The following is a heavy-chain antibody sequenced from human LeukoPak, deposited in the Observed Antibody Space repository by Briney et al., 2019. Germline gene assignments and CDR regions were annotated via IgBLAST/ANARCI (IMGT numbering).Heavy chain of an antibody. CDR2: IWYDGSNK. D-gene: IGHD2-15*01. V-gene: IGHV3-33*01. CDR3: ATYCSGGSCYRNNAFDI. Sequence: GRSLRLSCAASGFTFSSYGMHWVRQAPGKGLEWVAVIWYDGSNKYYADSVKGRFTISRDNSKNTLYLQMNSLRAEDTAVYYCATYCSGGSCYRNNAFDIWGQGTMVTVSS. CDR1: GFTFSSYG. J-gene: IGHJ3*02.